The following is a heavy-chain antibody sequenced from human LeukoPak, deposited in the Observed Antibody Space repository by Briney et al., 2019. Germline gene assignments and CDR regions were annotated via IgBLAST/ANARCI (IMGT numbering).Heavy chain of an antibody. Sequence: PGRSLRLSCAASGFTFSSYGMHWVRQASGKGLEWVAVISYDGSNKYYADSVKGRFTISRDNSKNTLYLQMNSLRAEDTAVYYCAKDWSPLYYYDSSGYSDYWGQGTLVTVSS. CDR3: AKDWSPLYYYDSSGYSDY. CDR2: ISYDGSNK. V-gene: IGHV3-30*18. J-gene: IGHJ4*02. CDR1: GFTFSSYG. D-gene: IGHD3-22*01.